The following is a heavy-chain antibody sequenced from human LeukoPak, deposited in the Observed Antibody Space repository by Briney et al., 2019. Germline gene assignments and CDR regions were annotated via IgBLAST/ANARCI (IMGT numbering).Heavy chain of an antibody. CDR2: ISGSGGNT. CDR3: ARDLRMRESSGYSH. D-gene: IGHD3-22*01. Sequence: GGSLRLSCAASGFTFSSYAMSWVRRAPGKGLEWVSAISGSGGNTYSADSVKGRFTISRAKNTLYLQMNSLRGDDTAVYYCARDLRMRESSGYSHWGQGTLVTVSS. V-gene: IGHV3-23*01. J-gene: IGHJ4*02. CDR1: GFTFSSYA.